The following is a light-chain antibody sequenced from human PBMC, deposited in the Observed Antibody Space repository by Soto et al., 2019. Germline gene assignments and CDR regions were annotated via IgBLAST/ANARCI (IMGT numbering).Light chain of an antibody. CDR2: GAS. CDR3: QQYGVSMFT. V-gene: IGKV3-20*01. CDR1: QTVRDGY. Sequence: DIVLTQSPGTLSLSPGERATRSCRASQTVRDGYLAWYQQKPGQAPRLFIYGASARATGIPARFSGSGSGTDFTLTISGLEPEDFAVYYCQQYGVSMFTFGQGAKLEIK. J-gene: IGKJ2*01.